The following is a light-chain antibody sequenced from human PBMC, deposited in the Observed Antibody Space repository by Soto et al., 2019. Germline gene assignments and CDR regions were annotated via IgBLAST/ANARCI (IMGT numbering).Light chain of an antibody. CDR1: SSNIGSNY. V-gene: IGLV1-47*01. J-gene: IGLJ2*01. CDR2: RNN. Sequence: SVLTQPPSASGTPGQRVTISCPGSSSNIGSNYVYWYQQLPGTVPQLLIYRNNKRPSGVPDRFSGSKSGTSASLAISGLRSEDEADYYCAAWDDSLSGVVFGGGTKLTVL. CDR3: AAWDDSLSGVV.